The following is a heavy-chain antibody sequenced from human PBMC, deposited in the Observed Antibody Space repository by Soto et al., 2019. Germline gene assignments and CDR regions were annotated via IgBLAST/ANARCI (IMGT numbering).Heavy chain of an antibody. CDR1: GYSFTSYW. J-gene: IGHJ4*02. D-gene: IGHD6-19*01. CDR2: IDPSDSYT. Sequence: GESLKISCQGSGYSFTSYWISWVRQMPGKGLEWMGRIDPSDSYTNYSPSFQGHVTISADKSISTAYLQWSSLKASDTAMYYCARTGYSSGWSEYWGQGTLVTVSS. V-gene: IGHV5-10-1*01. CDR3: ARTGYSSGWSEY.